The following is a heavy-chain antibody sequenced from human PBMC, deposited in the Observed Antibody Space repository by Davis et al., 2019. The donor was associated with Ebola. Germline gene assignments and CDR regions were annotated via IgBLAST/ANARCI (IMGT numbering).Heavy chain of an antibody. D-gene: IGHD3-3*01. CDR3: ARYDFWSDYGMDV. V-gene: IGHV5-10-1*01. CDR1: GYSFTSYW. Sequence: GGSLRLSCKGSGYSFTSYWISWVRQMPGKGLEWMGRIDPSDSYTNYSPSFQGHVTISADKSISTAYLQWSSLKAPDTAMYYCARYDFWSDYGMDVWGQGTTVTVSS. J-gene: IGHJ6*02. CDR2: IDPSDSYT.